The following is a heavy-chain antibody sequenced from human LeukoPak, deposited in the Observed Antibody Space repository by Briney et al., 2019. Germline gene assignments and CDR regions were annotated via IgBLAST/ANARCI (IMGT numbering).Heavy chain of an antibody. J-gene: IGHJ4*02. CDR1: GGSISSYY. Sequence: SSETLSLTCTVSGGSISSYYWSWIRQPPGKGLEWIGYIYYSGSTNYNPSLKSRVTISVDTSKNQFSLKLNSVNAADTAVYYCARDVGARLPGYWGQGTLVTVSS. V-gene: IGHV4-59*12. CDR2: IYYSGST. CDR3: ARDVGARLPGY. D-gene: IGHD6-6*01.